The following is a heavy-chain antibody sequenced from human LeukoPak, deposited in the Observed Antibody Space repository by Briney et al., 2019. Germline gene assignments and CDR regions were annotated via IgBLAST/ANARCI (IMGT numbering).Heavy chain of an antibody. J-gene: IGHJ4*02. V-gene: IGHV1-2*02. CDR1: GYTFTGYY. D-gene: IGHD2-2*01. Sequence: GASVKVSCKASGYTFTGYYMHWVRQAPGQGLEWMGWINPNNGGTNYAQKFQGRVTMTRDTSISTAYMELSRLRSDDTAVYYCARLDDIVVVPAQAALVDYWGQGTLVTVSS. CDR2: INPNNGGT. CDR3: ARLDDIVVVPAQAALVDY.